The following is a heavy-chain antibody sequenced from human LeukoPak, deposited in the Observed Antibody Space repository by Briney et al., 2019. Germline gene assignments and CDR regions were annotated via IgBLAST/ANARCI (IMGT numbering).Heavy chain of an antibody. CDR3: ARDVGSSWYGVDY. J-gene: IGHJ4*02. CDR1: GYTFTNYG. CDR2: ISTYNENT. Sequence: AASVKVSCKASGYTFTNYGISWVRQAPGQGLEWMGWISTYNENTNYAQKLQGRVTMTTDTSTSTAYMELRSLRSGDTAVYYCARDVGSSWYGVDYWGQGTLVTVSS. V-gene: IGHV1-18*01. D-gene: IGHD6-13*01.